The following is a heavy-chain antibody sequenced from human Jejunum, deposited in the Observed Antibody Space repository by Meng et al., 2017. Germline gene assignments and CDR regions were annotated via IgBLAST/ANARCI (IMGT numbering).Heavy chain of an antibody. CDR2: AYYSGAT. CDR1: GFSISSGSY. Sequence: SETLSLTCSVSGFSISSGSYWAWIRQPPGMGLGVGGNAYYSGATNYNPSLKSRVIISEDRSKNQLSLNLESVTAADTAIYNCARDRGFSDYDFRAASYYFGYWGPG. CDR3: ARDRGFSDYDFRAASYYFGY. V-gene: IGHV4-38-2*02. D-gene: IGHD5-12*01. J-gene: IGHJ4*01.